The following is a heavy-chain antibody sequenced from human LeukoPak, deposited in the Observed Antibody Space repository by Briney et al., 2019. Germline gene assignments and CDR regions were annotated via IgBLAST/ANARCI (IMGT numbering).Heavy chain of an antibody. Sequence: PGGSLRLSCAASGFTFSSYAMHWVRQAPGKGLEWVAVISYDGSNKYYADSVKGRFTISRDNSKNTLYLQMSSLRAEGTAVYYCARVPTHYYYGMDVWGQGTTVTVSS. CDR2: ISYDGSNK. CDR1: GFTFSSYA. J-gene: IGHJ6*02. V-gene: IGHV3-30-3*01. D-gene: IGHD4-11*01. CDR3: ARVPTHYYYGMDV.